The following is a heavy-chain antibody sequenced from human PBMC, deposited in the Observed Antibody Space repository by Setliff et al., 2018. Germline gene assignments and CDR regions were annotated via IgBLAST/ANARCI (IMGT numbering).Heavy chain of an antibody. CDR2: IYYSGST. Sequence: PSETLSLTCSVSGDSMSFSYWSWIRQPPGKGLVWIGYIYYSGSTDSHPSLKSRVSISIDTSKNQFSLNVRSVTAADTAIYYCAKGRGEMDSWGQGILVTVSS. D-gene: IGHD3-10*01. CDR1: GDSMSFSY. CDR3: AKGRGEMDS. V-gene: IGHV4-59*01. J-gene: IGHJ4*02.